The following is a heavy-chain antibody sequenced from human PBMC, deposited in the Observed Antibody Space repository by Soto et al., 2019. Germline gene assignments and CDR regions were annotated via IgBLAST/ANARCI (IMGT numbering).Heavy chain of an antibody. V-gene: IGHV2-5*02. CDR2: IYWDDDK. CDR3: AHRPGRIAAAGTFDY. CDR1: GFSLSTSGVG. D-gene: IGHD6-13*01. J-gene: IGHJ4*02. Sequence: QITLKESGPTLVKPTQTLTLTCTFSGFSLSTSGVGVGWIRQPPGKALEWLALIYWDDDKRYSPSLKSRLTIPTDTSKNQVVLTMTNMAPVDTATDSCAHRPGRIAAAGTFDYWGQGTLVTVSS.